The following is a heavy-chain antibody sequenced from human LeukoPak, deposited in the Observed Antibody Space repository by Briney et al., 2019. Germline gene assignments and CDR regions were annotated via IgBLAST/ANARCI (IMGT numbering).Heavy chain of an antibody. CDR1: GFTFSG. CDR2: IWYDGSKK. CDR3: ARDGAVYYDSSGYGFDI. D-gene: IGHD3-22*01. J-gene: IGHJ3*02. Sequence: GGSLRLSCAASGFTFSGFHWVHQAPGKGLEWVTLIWYDGSKKYYADSVKGRFTISKDNSKNTLYLQMNSLRAEDTAVYYCARDGAVYYDSSGYGFDIWGQGTMVTVSS. V-gene: IGHV3-33*01.